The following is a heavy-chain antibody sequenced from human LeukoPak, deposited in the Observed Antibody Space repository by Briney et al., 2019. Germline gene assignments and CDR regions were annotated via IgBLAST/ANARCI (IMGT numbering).Heavy chain of an antibody. V-gene: IGHV4-30-4*08. Sequence: SETLSLTCTVSGGSISSGDYYWSWIRQPPGKGLEWIGYIYYSGSTYYNPSLKSRVTISVDTSKDQFSLKLSSVTAADTAVYYCARVRVGAHWFDPWGQGTLVIVSS. CDR1: GGSISSGDYY. J-gene: IGHJ5*02. CDR2: IYYSGST. D-gene: IGHD1-26*01. CDR3: ARVRVGAHWFDP.